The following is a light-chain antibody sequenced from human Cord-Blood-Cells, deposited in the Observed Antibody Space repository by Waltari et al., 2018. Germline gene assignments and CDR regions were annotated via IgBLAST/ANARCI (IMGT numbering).Light chain of an antibody. CDR3: CSYAGSSTYV. CDR1: SSDVGGYNL. Sequence: QSALTQPASVSGSPGQSTTISCTGTSSDVGGYNLVSWYQQHPGKAPKLKIYEGSKRPSGVSNRFSGSKSGNTASLTISGLQAEDEADYYCCSYAGSSTYVFGTGTKVTVL. V-gene: IGLV2-23*01. J-gene: IGLJ1*01. CDR2: EGS.